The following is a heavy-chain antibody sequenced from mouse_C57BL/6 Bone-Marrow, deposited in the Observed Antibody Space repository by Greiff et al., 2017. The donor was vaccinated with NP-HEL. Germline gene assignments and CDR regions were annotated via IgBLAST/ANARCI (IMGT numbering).Heavy chain of an antibody. Sequence: QVHVKQPGAELVRPGTSVKLSCKASGYTFTSYWMHWVKQRPGQGLEWIGVIDPSDSYPNYNQKFTGKATLTVDTSSSTAYMQLSSLTSEDSAVYYCARSPNWAWFAYWGQGTLVTVSA. CDR3: ARSPNWAWFAY. CDR2: IDPSDSYP. CDR1: GYTFTSYW. V-gene: IGHV1-59*01. D-gene: IGHD4-1*01. J-gene: IGHJ3*01.